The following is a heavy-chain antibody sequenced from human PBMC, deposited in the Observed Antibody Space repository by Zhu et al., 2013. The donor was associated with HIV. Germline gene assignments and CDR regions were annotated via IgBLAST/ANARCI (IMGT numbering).Heavy chain of an antibody. D-gene: IGHD6-13*01. Sequence: QVQLVQPGSEMKKPGASVKVSCKTSGYTFSDHYLHWVRQAPGQGLEWMGWINPQTGATNYAETFHGRVTFTRDTSVSSVYIETRSDGTATYFCARSRDKHQLLCPFDPWGQGTLVTVSS. CDR3: ARSRDKHQLLCPFDP. J-gene: IGHJ5*02. CDR1: GYTFSDHY. CDR2: INPQTGAT. V-gene: IGHV1-2*02.